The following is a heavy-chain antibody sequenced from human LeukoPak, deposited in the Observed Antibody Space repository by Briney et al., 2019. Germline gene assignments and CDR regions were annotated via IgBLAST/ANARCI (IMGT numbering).Heavy chain of an antibody. Sequence: SETLSLTCAVYGGSFSGYYWSWIRQPPGKGLEWIGEINHSGSTNYNPSLKSRVTISVDTSKNQFSLKLSSVTAADTAVYYCASRKDIVVVPAAITHAFDIWGQGTMVTVSS. V-gene: IGHV4-34*01. J-gene: IGHJ3*02. CDR3: ASRKDIVVVPAAITHAFDI. CDR2: INHSGST. CDR1: GGSFSGYY. D-gene: IGHD2-2*02.